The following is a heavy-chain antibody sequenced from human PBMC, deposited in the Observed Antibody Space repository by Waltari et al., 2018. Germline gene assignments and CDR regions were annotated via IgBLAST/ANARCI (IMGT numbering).Heavy chain of an antibody. CDR2: FEPEDGET. CDR3: ATATYSPITGKTGWFDP. J-gene: IGHJ5*02. V-gene: IGHV1-24*01. Sequence: QVQLVQSGAEVKKPGASVKVSCKVSGYTLTELSMHWVRQAPGKGLEWMGGFEPEDGETSYEQKFQGRVTMTEDTSTDTAYMELSSLRSEDTAVYYCATATYSPITGKTGWFDPWGQGTLVTVSS. CDR1: GYTLTELS. D-gene: IGHD1-20*01.